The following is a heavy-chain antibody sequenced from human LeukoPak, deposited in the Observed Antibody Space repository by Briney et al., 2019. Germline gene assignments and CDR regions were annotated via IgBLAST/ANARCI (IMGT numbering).Heavy chain of an antibody. CDR1: GFTFGDYA. J-gene: IGHJ4*02. D-gene: IGHD3-3*01. Sequence: QPGGSLRLSCTASGFTFGDYAMSWVRQAPGKGLEWVGFIRSKAYGGTTEYAASVKGRFTISRDDSKSIAYLQMNSLKTEDTAVYYCTRAALYDFFLDYWGQGTLVTVSS. CDR2: IRSKAYGGTT. CDR3: TRAALYDFFLDY. V-gene: IGHV3-49*04.